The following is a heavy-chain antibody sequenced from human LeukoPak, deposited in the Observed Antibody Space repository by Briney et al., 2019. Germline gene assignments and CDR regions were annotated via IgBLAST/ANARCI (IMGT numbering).Heavy chain of an antibody. V-gene: IGHV1-8*01. J-gene: IGHJ4*02. CDR3: ARTGLIAVAGLHDY. D-gene: IGHD6-19*01. Sequence: ASVKVSCKTSGYTFTNYDINWVRQATGQGLEWMGWMSPNNGNTGYAQKFQGSVTMTRDTSINTAYMELRSLRSDDTAVYYCARTGLIAVAGLHDYWGQGTLVTVSS. CDR2: MSPNNGNT. CDR1: GYTFTNYD.